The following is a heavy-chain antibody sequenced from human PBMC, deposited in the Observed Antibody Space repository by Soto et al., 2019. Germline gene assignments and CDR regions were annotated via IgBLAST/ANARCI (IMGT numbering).Heavy chain of an antibody. CDR1: GGSITSGDDY. CDR2: IHYSGST. V-gene: IGHV4-30-4*01. CDR3: ARGGHTVTTRYYYGMDV. D-gene: IGHD4-4*01. J-gene: IGHJ6*02. Sequence: QVQLQESGPGLVKPSQTLSLTCTVSGGSITSGDDYWSWIRQPPGKGLEWIAYIHYSGSTYYNPSLNSRVTITLDTPKNQFSLKLSSVTAADTAVYYCARGGHTVTTRYYYGMDVWGQGTTVTVSS.